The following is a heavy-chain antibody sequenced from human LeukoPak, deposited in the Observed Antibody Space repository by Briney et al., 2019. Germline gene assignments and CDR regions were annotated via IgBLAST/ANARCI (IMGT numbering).Heavy chain of an antibody. J-gene: IGHJ4*02. CDR1: GFTFSSYS. CDR2: ISSSSSTI. CDR3: ARDWKCDH. Sequence: GGSLRLSCAASGFTFSSYSMNWVRQAPGKGLEWVSYISSSSSTIYYADSVKGRFTISRDNSKKTLYLQMNSVRVEDTAIYYCARDWKCDHWGQGTLVTVSS. V-gene: IGHV3-48*01. D-gene: IGHD1-1*01.